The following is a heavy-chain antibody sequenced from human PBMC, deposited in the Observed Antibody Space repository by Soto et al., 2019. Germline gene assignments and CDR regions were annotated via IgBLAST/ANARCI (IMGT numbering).Heavy chain of an antibody. CDR2: VYYSGST. D-gene: IGHD2-2*01. Sequence: QVQLQESGPGLVKPSQTLSLTCTVSGGSISSDSFYWNWIRQHPGKGLEWIGYVYYSGSTYYNPSLKSRVTMSVDTSKNQFSLNLKSVTAADTAVYSCARAEVKRGRPYCSSTSCVYYFDSWGQGTLVSVSS. J-gene: IGHJ4*02. CDR1: GGSISSDSFY. V-gene: IGHV4-31*03. CDR3: ARAEVKRGRPYCSSTSCVYYFDS.